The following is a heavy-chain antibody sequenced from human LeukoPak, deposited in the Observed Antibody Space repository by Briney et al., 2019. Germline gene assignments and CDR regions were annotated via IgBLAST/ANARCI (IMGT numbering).Heavy chain of an antibody. CDR1: SASITSYY. J-gene: IGHJ6*02. CDR2: IDYSGST. D-gene: IGHD3-10*01. Sequence: PSETLSLTCTVSSASITSYYWSWIRQPPGKGLEWIGYIDYSGSTNYNPSLESRVTISEDTSKNQFSLKLSSVTAADTAVYFCARNVGGSGTYRDYLYGVDVWGQGTTVTVSS. V-gene: IGHV4-59*01. CDR3: ARNVGGSGTYRDYLYGVDV.